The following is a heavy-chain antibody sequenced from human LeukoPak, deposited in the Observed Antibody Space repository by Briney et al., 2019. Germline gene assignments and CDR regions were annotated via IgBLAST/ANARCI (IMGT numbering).Heavy chain of an antibody. V-gene: IGHV3-7*01. J-gene: IGHJ6*02. CDR1: GFTFSSYW. CDR2: IKQDGSEK. D-gene: IGHD3-22*01. CDR3: ARGYYDSSGYRLYYGMDV. Sequence: GGSLRLSCAASGFTFSSYWMSWVRQAPGKGLEWVANIKQDGSEKYYVDSVKGRFTISRDNAKNSLYLQMNSLRAEDTAVYYCARGYYDSSGYRLYYGMDVWGRGTTVTVSS.